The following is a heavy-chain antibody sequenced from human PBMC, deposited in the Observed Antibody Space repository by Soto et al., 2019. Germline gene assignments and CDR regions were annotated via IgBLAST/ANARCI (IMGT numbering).Heavy chain of an antibody. CDR2: VNPDSGNT. Sequence: QVHLVQSGAEVKKPGASVKVSCKASGYSFTGYDINWVRQASGQGLEWMGWVNPDSGNTDYAQKFQGRVTMTTNTSRSTAHMELSSLRSEDTAVYYCARVSSRGWYPGYYYGMDVWGQGTTVTVSS. CDR3: ARVSSRGWYPGYYYGMDV. J-gene: IGHJ6*02. CDR1: GYSFTGYD. V-gene: IGHV1-8*02. D-gene: IGHD6-19*01.